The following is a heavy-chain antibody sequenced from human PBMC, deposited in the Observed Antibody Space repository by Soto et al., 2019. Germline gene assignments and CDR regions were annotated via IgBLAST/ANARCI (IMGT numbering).Heavy chain of an antibody. CDR3: ARDVEWELPTYYGMDV. V-gene: IGHV1-18*01. Sequence: ASVTVSCKASGYTFTSYGISWVRQAPGQGLEWMGWISAYNGNTNYAQKLQGRVTMTTDTSTSTAYMELRSLRSDDTAVYYCARDVEWELPTYYGMDVWGQGTTVTVS. CDR1: GYTFTSYG. D-gene: IGHD1-26*01. CDR2: ISAYNGNT. J-gene: IGHJ6*02.